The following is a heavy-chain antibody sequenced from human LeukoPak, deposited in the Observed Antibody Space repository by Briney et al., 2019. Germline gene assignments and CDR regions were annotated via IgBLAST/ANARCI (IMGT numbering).Heavy chain of an antibody. CDR2: IYHSGST. CDR3: ARQITDDFWSGYLRYMDV. Sequence: PSETLSLTCAVSGYSISSGYYWGWIRPPPGKGLEWIGIIYHSGSTYYNPSLKSRVTISVDTSKNQFSLKLSSVTAADTAVYYCARQITDDFWSGYLRYMDVWGKGATVTVSS. V-gene: IGHV4-38-2*01. CDR1: GYSISSGYY. J-gene: IGHJ6*03. D-gene: IGHD3-3*01.